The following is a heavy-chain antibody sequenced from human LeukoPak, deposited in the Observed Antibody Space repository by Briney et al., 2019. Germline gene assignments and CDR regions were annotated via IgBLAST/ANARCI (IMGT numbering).Heavy chain of an antibody. J-gene: IGHJ4*02. Sequence: PSETLSLTCTVSGGSISSSSYYWGWIRQPPGKGLEWIGSIYYSGSTYYNPSLKSRFTISVDTAKNKFSLMVSSVTAADTAVYYCARRRIAAAGTEFDYWGQGTLVTVSS. CDR1: GGSISSSSYY. D-gene: IGHD6-13*01. CDR2: IYYSGST. V-gene: IGHV4-39*01. CDR3: ARRRIAAAGTEFDY.